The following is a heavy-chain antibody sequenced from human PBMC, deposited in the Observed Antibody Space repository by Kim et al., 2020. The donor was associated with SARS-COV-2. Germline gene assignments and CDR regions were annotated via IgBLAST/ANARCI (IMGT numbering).Heavy chain of an antibody. Sequence: GGSLRLSCAASGFTFSSYAMHWVRQAPGKGLEWVAVIWYDGSNKYYADSVKGRFTISRDNSKNTLYLQMNSLRAEDTAVYYCAKDLTVAMIGEIRPGYYYGMDVWGQGTTVTVSS. CDR3: AKDLTVAMIGEIRPGYYYGMDV. D-gene: IGHD3-22*01. V-gene: IGHV3-33*06. CDR2: IWYDGSNK. J-gene: IGHJ6*02. CDR1: GFTFSSYA.